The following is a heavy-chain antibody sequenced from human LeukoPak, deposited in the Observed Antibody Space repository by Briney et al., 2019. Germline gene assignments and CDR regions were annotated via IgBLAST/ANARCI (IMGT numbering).Heavy chain of an antibody. CDR2: IYSGGST. J-gene: IGHJ4*02. CDR1: GFTVSSNY. V-gene: IGHV3-66*02. D-gene: IGHD6-19*01. Sequence: GGSLRLSCAASGFTVSSNYMSWVRQAPGKGLEWVSVIYSGGSTYYADSVKGRFTISRDNSKNTLYLQMNSLRAEETAVYYCAKDLIAVAGRDYWGQGTLVTVSS. CDR3: AKDLIAVAGRDY.